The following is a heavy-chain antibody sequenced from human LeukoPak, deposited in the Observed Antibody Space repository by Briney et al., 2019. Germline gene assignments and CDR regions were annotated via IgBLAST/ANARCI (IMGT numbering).Heavy chain of an antibody. CDR3: ARARGYYDSSGFDP. J-gene: IGHJ5*02. Sequence: PSETLSLXCTVSGGSISSYYWSWIRQPPGKGLESIGYIYYSGSTNYNPSLKSRVTISVDTSKNQFSLKLSSVTAADTAVYYCARARGYYDSSGFDPWGQGTLVTVSS. CDR1: GGSISSYY. CDR2: IYYSGST. V-gene: IGHV4-59*01. D-gene: IGHD3-22*01.